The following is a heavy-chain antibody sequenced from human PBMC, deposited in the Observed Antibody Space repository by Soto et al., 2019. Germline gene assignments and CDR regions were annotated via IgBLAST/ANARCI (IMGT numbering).Heavy chain of an antibody. CDR1: GYSFTSYW. J-gene: IGHJ6*02. Sequence: GESLKISCKGSGYSFTSYWIGWVLQMPGKGLEWMGIIYPGDSDTRYSPSFQGQVTISADKSISTAYLQWSSLKASDTAMYYCASPSTYYYDSSGYYSRDYYYYYGMDVWGQGTTVTVSS. CDR3: ASPSTYYYDSSGYYSRDYYYYYGMDV. V-gene: IGHV5-51*01. CDR2: IYPGDSDT. D-gene: IGHD3-22*01.